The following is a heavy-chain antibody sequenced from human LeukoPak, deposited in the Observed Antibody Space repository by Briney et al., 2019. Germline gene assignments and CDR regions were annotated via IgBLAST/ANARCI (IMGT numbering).Heavy chain of an antibody. CDR1: GFTFSRYW. J-gene: IGHJ4*02. Sequence: GGSLRLSCAATGFTFSRYWMTWVCQAPGKGLEWVANIKEDGSEKYYVDSVKGRFTMSRDNAKNSLYLQMNNLRAEDTAVYYCARELYNWNANWGQGTLVTVSS. CDR3: ARELYNWNAN. D-gene: IGHD1-20*01. V-gene: IGHV3-7*01. CDR2: IKEDGSEK.